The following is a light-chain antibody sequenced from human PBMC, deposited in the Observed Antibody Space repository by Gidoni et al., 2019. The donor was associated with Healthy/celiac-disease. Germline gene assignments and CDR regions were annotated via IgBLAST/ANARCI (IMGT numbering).Light chain of an antibody. J-gene: IGLJ3*02. CDR2: VNS. CDR1: SSNIGAGYD. V-gene: IGLV1-40*01. CDR3: QSYDSSLSCARV. Sequence: QSVLTQPPDVSGAPGQGAPISCTRTSSNIGAGYDVHWYQQLPGTAPTLLIYVNSNRPSRVPDRFSGSKSGTAASLAITGLQAEDEADYYCQSYDSSLSCARVFGGGTKLTVL.